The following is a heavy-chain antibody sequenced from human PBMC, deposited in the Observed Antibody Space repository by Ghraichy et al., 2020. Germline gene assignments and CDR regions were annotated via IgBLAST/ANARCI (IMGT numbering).Heavy chain of an antibody. CDR2: IYYSGST. CDR1: GGSISSSSYY. D-gene: IGHD3-22*01. Sequence: SETLSLTCTVSGGSISSSSYYWGWIRQPPGKGLEWIGRIYYSGSTYYNPSLKSRVTISVDTSKTQFSLKLSSVTAADTAVYYCARHPHDDSSGYYPGSWFDPWGQGTLVTVSS. J-gene: IGHJ5*02. CDR3: ARHPHDDSSGYYPGSWFDP. V-gene: IGHV4-39*01.